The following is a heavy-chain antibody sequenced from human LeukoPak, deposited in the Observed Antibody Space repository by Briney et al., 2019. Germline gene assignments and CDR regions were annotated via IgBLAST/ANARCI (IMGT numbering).Heavy chain of an antibody. Sequence: SETLSLTCTFSGGSMTYFYWTWIRQPPGKGLQWIGHIYHTGTTDYNSALKSRVTISIDTSNNQFSLKLRSVTAADTAVYFCARGREMYTVTGSFDPWGQGTLVTVSS. V-gene: IGHV4-59*01. CDR2: IYHTGTT. D-gene: IGHD6-19*01. J-gene: IGHJ5*02. CDR3: ARGREMYTVTGSFDP. CDR1: GGSMTYFY.